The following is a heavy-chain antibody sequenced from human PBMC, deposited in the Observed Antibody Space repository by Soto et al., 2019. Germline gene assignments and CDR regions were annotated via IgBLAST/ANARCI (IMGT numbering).Heavy chain of an antibody. V-gene: IGHV3-21*06. Sequence: GESLKISCAVSGFAFTRYSMNWVRQAPGKGLEWVSSISSTTNYIYYGDSMKGRFTISRDNAKNSLYLEMNSLRAEDTAVYYCARESEDLTSNFDYWGQGTLVTVSS. J-gene: IGHJ4*02. CDR2: ISSTTNYI. CDR1: GFAFTRYS. CDR3: ARESEDLTSNFDY.